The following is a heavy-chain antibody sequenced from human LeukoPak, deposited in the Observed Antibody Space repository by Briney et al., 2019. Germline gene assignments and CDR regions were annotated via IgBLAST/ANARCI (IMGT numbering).Heavy chain of an antibody. V-gene: IGHV3-30*04. Sequence: GGSLRLSCAASGFTFSSYPMHWVRQAPGKGLEWVAFISSDGGNKYYADSVKGRFTISRDNSKNTLYLQMNTLRAEDTAVYYCARERQSYNGSGSYYNPLPWGQGTLVTVSS. D-gene: IGHD3-10*01. CDR2: ISSDGGNK. CDR3: ARERQSYNGSGSYYNPLP. CDR1: GFTFSSYP. J-gene: IGHJ5*02.